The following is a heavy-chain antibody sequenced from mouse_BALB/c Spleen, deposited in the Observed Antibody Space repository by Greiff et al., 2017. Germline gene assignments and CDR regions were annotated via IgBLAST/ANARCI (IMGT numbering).Heavy chain of an antibody. V-gene: IGHV1-69*02. CDR2: IHPSDSET. CDR3: ARRGGYGNYDYFDY. D-gene: IGHD2-10*02. CDR1: GYTFTSYW. J-gene: IGHJ2*01. Sequence: VQLQQPGAELVKPGASVKLSCKASGYTFTSYWMHWVKQRPGQGLEWIGMIHPSDSETRLNQKFKDKATLTVDKSSSTAYMQLSSPTSEDSAVYYCARRGGYGNYDYFDYWGQGTTLTVSS.